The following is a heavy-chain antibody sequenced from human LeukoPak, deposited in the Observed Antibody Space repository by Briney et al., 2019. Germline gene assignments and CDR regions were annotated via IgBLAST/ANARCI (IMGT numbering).Heavy chain of an antibody. V-gene: IGHV1-3*01. D-gene: IGHD2-15*01. CDR2: INAGNGNT. CDR1: GYTFTSYA. Sequence: ASVKVSCKASGYTFTSYAMHWVRQAPGQRLEWMGWINAGNGNTKYSQKFQGRVTITRDTSASTAYMELSSLRSEDTAVYYCARSTADSTDNYYYGMDVWSQGTTVTVSS. CDR3: ARSTADSTDNYYYGMDV. J-gene: IGHJ6*02.